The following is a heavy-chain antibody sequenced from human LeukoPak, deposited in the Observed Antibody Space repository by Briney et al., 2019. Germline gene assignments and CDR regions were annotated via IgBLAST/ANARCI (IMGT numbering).Heavy chain of an antibody. D-gene: IGHD3-22*01. J-gene: IGHJ4*02. CDR1: GYTLTELS. V-gene: IGHV1-24*01. Sequence: ASVKVSCKVSGYTLTELSMHWVRQAPGKGLEWMGGFDPEDGETIYAQKFQGRVTMTEDTSTDTAYMELSSLRSEDTAVYYCARYTYYYDSSGYYYDYWGQGTLVTVSS. CDR3: ARYTYYYDSSGYYYDY. CDR2: FDPEDGET.